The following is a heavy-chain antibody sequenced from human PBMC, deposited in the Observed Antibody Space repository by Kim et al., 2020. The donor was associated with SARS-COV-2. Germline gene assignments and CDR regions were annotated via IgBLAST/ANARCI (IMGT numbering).Heavy chain of an antibody. D-gene: IGHD3-3*01. V-gene: IGHV1-3*01. CDR1: GYTFTNYA. J-gene: IGHJ4*01. Sequence: AAVKVSCKASGYTFTNYAIHWMRQAPGQRLEWMGWINSVSGNTKYSQMVQGRVTITRDTSATTAYMELSNLSSEDTAVYYFARDHRSCSTITCYGVAIDY. CDR3: ARDHRSCSTITCYGVAIDY. CDR2: INSVSGNT.